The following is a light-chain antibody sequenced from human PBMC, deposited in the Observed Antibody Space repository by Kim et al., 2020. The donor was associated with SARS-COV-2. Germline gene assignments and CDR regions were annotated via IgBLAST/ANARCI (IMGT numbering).Light chain of an antibody. Sequence: SASVGDRVTITGRASQGISSYLAWYQQKPGKAPKLLIYAASTLKSGVPSRFSGSGSGTDFTLTISSLQPEDFATYYCQQLNSHPYTFGQGTKLEI. J-gene: IGKJ2*01. CDR2: AAS. CDR3: QQLNSHPYT. V-gene: IGKV1-9*01. CDR1: QGISSY.